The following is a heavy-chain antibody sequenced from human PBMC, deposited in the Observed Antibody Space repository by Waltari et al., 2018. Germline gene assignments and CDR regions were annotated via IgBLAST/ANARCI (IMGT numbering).Heavy chain of an antibody. V-gene: IGHV1-8*03. CDR2: MNPNSGNT. J-gene: IGHJ5*02. CDR1: GYTFTSHD. Sequence: VQLVQSGAEGKKPGASVKVSCKASGYTFTSHDLNWVRQATGQWLEGIGWMNPNSGNTGYAQKFQGRVTITRNTSISTAYMELSSLRSEDTAVYYCARWGGAGFDPWGQGTLVTVSS. D-gene: IGHD3-16*01. CDR3: ARWGGAGFDP.